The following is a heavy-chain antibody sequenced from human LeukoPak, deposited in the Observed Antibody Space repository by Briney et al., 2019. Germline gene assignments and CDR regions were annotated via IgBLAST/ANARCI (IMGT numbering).Heavy chain of an antibody. Sequence: SVKVSCKASGGTFSRNAISWVRQAPGQGLEWMGGIIPFLSTADYAQKFQGRITITADESTSTAYMELSSLRSDDTAVYYCAREAGKGGWYVYWGQGTLVTVSS. V-gene: IGHV1-69*13. CDR3: AREAGKGGWYVY. J-gene: IGHJ4*02. D-gene: IGHD6-19*01. CDR1: GGTFSRNA. CDR2: IIPFLSTA.